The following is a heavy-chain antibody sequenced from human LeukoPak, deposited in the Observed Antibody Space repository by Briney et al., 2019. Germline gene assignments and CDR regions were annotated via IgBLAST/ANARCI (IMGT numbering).Heavy chain of an antibody. D-gene: IGHD3-10*01. CDR3: ARLGYYGSGPKDV. J-gene: IGHJ6*04. V-gene: IGHV4-34*01. CDR1: GGSISGYY. CDR2: INHSGST. Sequence: PSETLSLTCTVSGGSISGYYWSWIRQPPGKGLEWIGEINHSGSTNYNPSLKSRVTISVDTSKNQFSLKLSSVTAADTAVYYCARLGYYGSGPKDVWGKGTTVTISS.